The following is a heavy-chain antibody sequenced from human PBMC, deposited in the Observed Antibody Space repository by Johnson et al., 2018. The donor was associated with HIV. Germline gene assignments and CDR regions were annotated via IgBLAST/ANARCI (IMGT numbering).Heavy chain of an antibody. D-gene: IGHD5-24*01. CDR2: ISSSGSTI. V-gene: IGHV3-11*01. J-gene: IGHJ3*02. CDR3: ARWSRDGYNYLNDAFDI. Sequence: QVQLVESGGGLVQSGGSLSLSCGASGFSVSNNYMNWVRQAPGKGLEWVSYISSSGSTIYSADSVRGRFTISRDNAKNSLYLQMNSLRAEDTAVYYCARWSRDGYNYLNDAFDIWGQGTMVTVSS. CDR1: GFSVSNNY.